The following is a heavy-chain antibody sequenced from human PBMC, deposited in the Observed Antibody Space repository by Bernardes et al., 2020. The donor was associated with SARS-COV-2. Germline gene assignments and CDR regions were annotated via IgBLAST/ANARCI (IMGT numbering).Heavy chain of an antibody. Sequence: SVKVSCKASGGTFSNSAISWVRQAPGQGLEWMGRIIPMFRTADYAQKFQDRVTITADESTNTAYMELSSLRSEDTAVYYCARMSGHCRGASCYPGQYYFDYWGQGTLVTVS. CDR1: GGTFSNSA. J-gene: IGHJ4*02. CDR3: ARMSGHCRGASCYPGQYYFDY. CDR2: IIPMFRTA. V-gene: IGHV1-69*13. D-gene: IGHD2-15*01.